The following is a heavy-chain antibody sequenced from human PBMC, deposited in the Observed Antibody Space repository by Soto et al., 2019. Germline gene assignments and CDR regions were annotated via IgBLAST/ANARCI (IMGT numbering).Heavy chain of an antibody. CDR2: IIPIFGTA. J-gene: IGHJ6*02. V-gene: IGHV1-69*06. CDR3: ARGGGAIDYYYYGMDV. D-gene: IGHD3-16*02. Sequence: QVQLVQSGAEVKKPGSSVKVSCKASGGTFSSYAISWVRQAPGQGLEWMGGIIPIFGTANYAQKFQGRVTITADNSPGTAYMELGSLGCEDTAVYYCARGGGAIDYYYYGMDVWGQGTTVTVSS. CDR1: GGTFSSYA.